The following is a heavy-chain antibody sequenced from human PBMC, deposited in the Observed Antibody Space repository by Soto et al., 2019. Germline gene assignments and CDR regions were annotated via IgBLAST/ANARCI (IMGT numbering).Heavy chain of an antibody. J-gene: IGHJ6*02. CDR2: ISDYNGNT. D-gene: IGHD3-10*01. Sequence: QVQLVQSGAEVKKPGASVKVSCKASGYRFTSYGISWVRQAPGQGLEWMGWISDYNGNTNYAQKFRGRIFMTTDTSTRTAYMELRSLRSDDTAVYFCAREGYYSGSGTYSPPRYYGMDVWGQGTTVTVSS. CDR3: AREGYYSGSGTYSPPRYYGMDV. CDR1: GYRFTSYG. V-gene: IGHV1-18*01.